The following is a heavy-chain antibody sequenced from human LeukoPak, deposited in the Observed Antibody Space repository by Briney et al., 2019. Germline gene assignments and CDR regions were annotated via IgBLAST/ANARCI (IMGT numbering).Heavy chain of an antibody. CDR1: GGSISSYY. V-gene: IGHV4-59*01. J-gene: IGHJ4*02. D-gene: IGHD6-19*01. CDR2: IYYSGST. CDR3: AISYSSVDAFDY. Sequence: SETLSLTCTVSGGSISSYYWSWIRQPPGKGLEWIGYIYYSGSTNYNPSLKSRVTISVDTSKNQFSLKLSSVTAADTAVYYCAISYSSVDAFDYWGQGTLVTVSS.